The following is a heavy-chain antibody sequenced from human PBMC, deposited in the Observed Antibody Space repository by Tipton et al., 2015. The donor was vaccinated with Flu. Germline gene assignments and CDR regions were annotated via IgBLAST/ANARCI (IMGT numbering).Heavy chain of an antibody. CDR3: ARLSYYDVDLKNFYFEY. V-gene: IGHV4-59*01. CDR2: FYYGETT. Sequence: TLSLTCTVSGGSISSFYWSWIRQPPGKGLEWIGYFYYGETTKYNPSLKSRVTISIDTSKNQFSLNLSSVTAADTAVYYCARLSYYDVDLKNFYFEYWGQGTLVTVAS. J-gene: IGHJ4*02. CDR1: GGSISSFY. D-gene: IGHD3-10*02.